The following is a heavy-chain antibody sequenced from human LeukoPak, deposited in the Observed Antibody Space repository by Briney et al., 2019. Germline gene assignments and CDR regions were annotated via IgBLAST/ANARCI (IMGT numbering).Heavy chain of an antibody. V-gene: IGHV3-23*01. Sequence: GGSLRLSCAASGFTFNNYAMSWVREAPGKGLVWVSSISGSGTSTYYADSVKGRFTISRDNSKNTLYLQMNSLRAEDTAVYYCAKYYGDYYYYYYMDVWGKGTTVTVSS. J-gene: IGHJ6*03. D-gene: IGHD4-17*01. CDR3: AKYYGDYYYYYYMDV. CDR1: GFTFNNYA. CDR2: ISGSGTST.